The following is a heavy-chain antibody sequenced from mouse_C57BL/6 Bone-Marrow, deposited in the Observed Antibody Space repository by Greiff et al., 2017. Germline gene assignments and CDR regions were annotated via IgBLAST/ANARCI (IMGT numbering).Heavy chain of an antibody. CDR1: GFNIKDYY. D-gene: IGHD1-1*01. CDR2: IDPDDGET. CDR3: TRSLIYYGTNY. V-gene: IGHV14-2*01. Sequence: EVQLQQSGAELVKPGASVKLSCTASGFNIKDYYIHWVKQRTEQGLEWIGRIDPDDGETKYAPKFQDKATITADTSSNTASLQPSSLTSEDTAVYYCTRSLIYYGTNYWGQGTTLTVSS. J-gene: IGHJ2*01.